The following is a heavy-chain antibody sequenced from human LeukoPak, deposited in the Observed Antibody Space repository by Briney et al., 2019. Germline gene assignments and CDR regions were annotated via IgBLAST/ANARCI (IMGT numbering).Heavy chain of an antibody. CDR3: ARVLQSSGYYPTPGFDP. V-gene: IGHV4-59*01. D-gene: IGHD3-22*01. J-gene: IGHJ5*02. CDR2: IYYSGST. Sequence: SETLSFTCTVSGGSISSYYWSWIRQPPGKGLEWIGYIYYSGSTNYNPSLKSRVTISVDTSKNQFSLKLSSVTAADRAVYYCARVLQSSGYYPTPGFDPWGQGTLVTVSS. CDR1: GGSISSYY.